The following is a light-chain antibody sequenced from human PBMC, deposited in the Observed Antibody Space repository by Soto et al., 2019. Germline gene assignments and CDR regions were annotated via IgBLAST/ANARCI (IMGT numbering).Light chain of an antibody. CDR1: QSIASSY. CDR2: RTF. CDR3: QQFSRTPLT. V-gene: IGKV3-20*01. Sequence: VLTQSPCTLSFSPGERATLSCRARQSIASSYLAWYQQKPGQPPRLLLYRTFNRATGIPDRFSASGSGPDFTLTISRLEPEDFAVYFCQQFSRTPLTFGGGTKVEI. J-gene: IGKJ4*01.